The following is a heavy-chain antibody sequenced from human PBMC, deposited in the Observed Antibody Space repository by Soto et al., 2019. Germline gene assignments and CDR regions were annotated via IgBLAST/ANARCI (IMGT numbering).Heavy chain of an antibody. CDR3: ARVLFGRGNWFDP. CDR1: GGSISSGDYY. J-gene: IGHJ5*02. V-gene: IGHV4-30-4*02. CDR2: IYYSGST. Sequence: SETLSLTCTVSGGSISSGDYYWSWIRQPPGKGLEWIGYIYYSGSTYYNPSLKSRGTISVDTSKNQFSLKLSSVTAADTAVYYCARVLFGRGNWFDPWGQGTLVTVSS. D-gene: IGHD3-3*01.